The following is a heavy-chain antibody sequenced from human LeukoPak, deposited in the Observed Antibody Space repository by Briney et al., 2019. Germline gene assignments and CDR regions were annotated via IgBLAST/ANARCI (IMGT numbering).Heavy chain of an antibody. Sequence: PSETLSLTCAVYGGSFSGYYWSWIRQPPGKGLEWIGEINHSGSTNYNPSLNSRVTISVDTSKNQFSLKLSSVTAADTAVYYCARGLNYYDSSGYYGDYWGQGTLVTVSS. CDR1: GGSFSGYY. CDR2: INHSGST. V-gene: IGHV4-34*01. D-gene: IGHD3-22*01. CDR3: ARGLNYYDSSGYYGDY. J-gene: IGHJ4*02.